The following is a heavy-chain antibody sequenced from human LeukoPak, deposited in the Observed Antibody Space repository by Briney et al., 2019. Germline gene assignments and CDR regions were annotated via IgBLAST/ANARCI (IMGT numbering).Heavy chain of an antibody. J-gene: IGHJ6*02. CDR3: AKPPDCSGGSCYYYGMDV. D-gene: IGHD2-15*01. CDR2: ISATGGST. Sequence: AGGSLRLSCAASGFTFSNYGMSWVRQAPGKGLEWVSAISATGGSTYYADSVKGRFIISRDNSKNTLYLQMNSLRAGDTAVYYCAKPPDCSGGSCYYYGMDVWGQGTTVTVSS. V-gene: IGHV3-23*01. CDR1: GFTFSNYG.